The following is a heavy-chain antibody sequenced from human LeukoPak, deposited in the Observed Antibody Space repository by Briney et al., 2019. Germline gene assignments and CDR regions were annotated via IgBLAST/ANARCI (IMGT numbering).Heavy chain of an antibody. J-gene: IGHJ2*01. Sequence: PSETLSLTCTVSGGSISSYYWSWIRQPPGKGLEWVGHIYYLGSTNYNPSLKSRVTISIDTSKNYFSLKLNSVIAADTAVYYCARDRPGSYWYFDLWGRGTLVTVSS. CDR1: GGSISSYY. CDR3: ARDRPGSYWYFDL. V-gene: IGHV4-59*01. CDR2: IYYLGST. D-gene: IGHD3-10*01.